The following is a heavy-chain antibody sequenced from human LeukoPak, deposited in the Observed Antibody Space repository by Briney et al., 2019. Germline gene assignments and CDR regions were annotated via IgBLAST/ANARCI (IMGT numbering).Heavy chain of an antibody. D-gene: IGHD2-2*02. V-gene: IGHV4-34*01. CDR2: INHSGST. Sequence: PSETLSLTCAVYGGSFSGYYWSWIRQPPGKGLEWIGEINHSGSTNYNPSLKSRVTISVDTSKNQFSLKLSSVTAADTAVYYCARGKYCSSTSCYTWGYYYYGMDVWGQGTTVTVSS. CDR3: ARGKYCSSTSCYTWGYYYYGMDV. J-gene: IGHJ6*02. CDR1: GGSFSGYY.